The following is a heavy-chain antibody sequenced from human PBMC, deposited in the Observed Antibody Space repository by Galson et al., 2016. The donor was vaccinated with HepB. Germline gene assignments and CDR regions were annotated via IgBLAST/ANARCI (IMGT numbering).Heavy chain of an antibody. CDR1: RFIFSGYW. CDR2: IKVDGSDK. Sequence: SLRLSCAASRFIFSGYWMSWVRQAPGKGLEWVANIKVDGSDKYYVDSVKGRFTISRDNTKNSLYLEMNSLRAEDTAVYYCARGRYCSGVSCWHDYWGRGTLVTVSS. V-gene: IGHV3-7*03. D-gene: IGHD2-15*01. J-gene: IGHJ4*02. CDR3: ARGRYCSGVSCWHDY.